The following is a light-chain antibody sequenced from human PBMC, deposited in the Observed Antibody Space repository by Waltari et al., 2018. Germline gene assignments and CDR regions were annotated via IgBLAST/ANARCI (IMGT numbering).Light chain of an antibody. J-gene: IGKJ1*01. CDR2: GAS. CDR3: QNHERLPAT. V-gene: IGKV3-20*01. CDR1: QSIGRY. Sequence: EIVLTQSPGTLSLSPGERATLSCRASQSIGRYLAWYQQKPDQAPRLLIYGASSRATGIPDRFIGSGSGTDFNLTISRLEPEDVAVYYCQNHERLPATFGQGTKVEIK.